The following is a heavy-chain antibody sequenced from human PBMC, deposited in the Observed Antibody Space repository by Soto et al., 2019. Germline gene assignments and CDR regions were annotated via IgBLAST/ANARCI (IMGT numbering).Heavy chain of an antibody. CDR3: AIEGPGGDCRN. J-gene: IGHJ4*02. V-gene: IGHV3-30*03. D-gene: IGHD2-21*02. CDR2: ISSDGNNK. CDR1: GFTFRTYG. Sequence: QVQVVESGGGVVQPGRSLRLSCAASGFTFRTYGMHWLRQAPGKGLEWVTLISSDGNNKYYTDSVKGRFTISRDNSKSALYLDMNSLRVEDTAVYYCAIEGPGGDCRNWGQGTLVTVSS.